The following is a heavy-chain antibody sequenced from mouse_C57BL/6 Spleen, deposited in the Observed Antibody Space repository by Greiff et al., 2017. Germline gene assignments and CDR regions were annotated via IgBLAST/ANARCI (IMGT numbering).Heavy chain of an antibody. Sequence: VQLQQSGAELVRPGASVTLSCKASGYTFTDYEMHWVKQTPVHGLEWIGAIDPETGGTAYNQKFKGKAILTADKSSSTAYMELRSLTSEDSAVYYCTRNPIDSSGYGFAYWGQGTLVTVSA. CDR2: IDPETGGT. CDR1: GYTFTDYE. D-gene: IGHD3-2*02. V-gene: IGHV1-15*01. J-gene: IGHJ3*01. CDR3: TRNPIDSSGYGFAY.